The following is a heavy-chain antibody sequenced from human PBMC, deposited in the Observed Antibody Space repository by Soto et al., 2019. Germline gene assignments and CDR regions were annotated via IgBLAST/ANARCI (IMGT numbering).Heavy chain of an antibody. J-gene: IGHJ5*02. CDR2: IYYSGST. CDR1: GGSISSYY. D-gene: IGHD2-15*01. V-gene: IGHV4-59*08. CDR3: ARHGTYWTPNWFDP. Sequence: SETLSLTCTVSGGSISSYYWSWIRQPPGKGLEWIGYIYYSGSTNYNPSLKSRVTISVDTSKNQFSLKLSSVTAADTAVYYCARHGTYWTPNWFDPWGQGTLVSVSS.